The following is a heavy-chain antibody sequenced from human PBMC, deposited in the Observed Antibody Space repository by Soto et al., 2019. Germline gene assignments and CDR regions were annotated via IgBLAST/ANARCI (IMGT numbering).Heavy chain of an antibody. D-gene: IGHD3-22*01. J-gene: IGHJ1*01. V-gene: IGHV4-30-2*01. CDR2: IYHSGTT. Sequence: SETLSLTCAFSGGSIISGGYSWSWIRQPPGKGLEWIGYIYHSGTTFYNPSLKSRVTISVDRSKNQFSLKLSSVTAADTAVYYCARGRGYYDSSGYRLDYFQYWGQGTLVTVSS. CDR3: ARGRGYYDSSGYRLDYFQY. CDR1: GGSIISGGYS.